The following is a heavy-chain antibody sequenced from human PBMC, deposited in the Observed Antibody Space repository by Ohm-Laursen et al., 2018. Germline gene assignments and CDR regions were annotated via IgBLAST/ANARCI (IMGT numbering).Heavy chain of an antibody. CDR1: GYTFTSFD. Sequence: GSSAKVSCKVSGYTFTSFDIKWVRQATGQGLEWMGWMNPNSGNTGYAQKFQGRVTMTRNTSISTAYMELGSLRSEDTAVYYCARPLPLTPGDGMDVWGQGTTVTVSS. D-gene: IGHD3-9*01. J-gene: IGHJ6*02. V-gene: IGHV1-8*01. CDR2: MNPNSGNT. CDR3: ARPLPLTPGDGMDV.